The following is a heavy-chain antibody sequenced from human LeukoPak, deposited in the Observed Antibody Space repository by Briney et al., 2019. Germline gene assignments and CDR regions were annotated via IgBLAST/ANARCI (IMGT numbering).Heavy chain of an antibody. D-gene: IGHD3-10*01. CDR3: ARTSAMVRWFDP. V-gene: IGHV1-18*01. CDR1: GYTFTSYG. Sequence: ASVKVSCKASGYTFTSYGISWVRQAPGQGLEWMGWISAYNGNTNYAQKLQGRVTMTTDTSTSTAYMELRSLRSEDTAVYYCARTSAMVRWFDPWGQGTLVTVSS. J-gene: IGHJ5*02. CDR2: ISAYNGNT.